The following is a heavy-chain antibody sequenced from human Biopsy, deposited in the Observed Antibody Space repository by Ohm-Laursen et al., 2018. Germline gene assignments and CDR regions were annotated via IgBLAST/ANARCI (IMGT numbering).Heavy chain of an antibody. CDR2: VYYTGST. J-gene: IGHJ2*01. Sequence: GTLSLTCSVSGDSISSYYWSWIRQPPGKGLEWIGYVYYTGSTNYNPSLQSRVTISVDTSKNHFSLRLRSVTPADTAIYYCARDRGYYSDRTVPGYFDLWGRGTLVTVSS. CDR1: GDSISSYY. CDR3: ARDRGYYSDRTVPGYFDL. V-gene: IGHV4-59*01. D-gene: IGHD3-22*01.